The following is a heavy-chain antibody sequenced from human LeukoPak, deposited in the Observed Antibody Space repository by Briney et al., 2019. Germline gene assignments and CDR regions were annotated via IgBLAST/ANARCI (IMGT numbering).Heavy chain of an antibody. CDR3: VRFNFGVVIANAFDI. Sequence: SETLSLTCTVSGGSISSYYSSWLRQPPGKGREWIGYIYYSGSTNYNPSLKSRVTISLDTSKHELSLKLSSVTAADTAVYYCVRFNFGVVIANAFDIWGQGTMVTVSS. J-gene: IGHJ3*02. CDR2: IYYSGST. V-gene: IGHV4-59*01. D-gene: IGHD3-3*01. CDR1: GGSISSYY.